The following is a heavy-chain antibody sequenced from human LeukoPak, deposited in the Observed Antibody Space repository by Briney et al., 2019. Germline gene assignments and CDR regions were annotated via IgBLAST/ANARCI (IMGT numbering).Heavy chain of an antibody. CDR3: ARFHSGPSGWYVLWYFDL. CDR1: GGSVSSYY. D-gene: IGHD6-19*01. Sequence: SETLSLTCTVSGGSVSSYYWSWIRQPPGKGLEWIGYIYSSENTKYNSSLESRVTMSVDTSKNQFFLKLSSVTAADTAVYYCARFHSGPSGWYVLWYFDLWGRGTLATVSS. CDR2: IYSSENT. J-gene: IGHJ2*01. V-gene: IGHV4-4*09.